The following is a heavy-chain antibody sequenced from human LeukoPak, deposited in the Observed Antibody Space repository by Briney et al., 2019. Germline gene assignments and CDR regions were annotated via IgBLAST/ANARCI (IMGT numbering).Heavy chain of an antibody. CDR1: GYTFSGYY. Sequence: ASVRVSCKSSGYTFSGYYMHWVRQAPGQGLEWMGWINPKSGDTNYAQKFQGRVTVTRDTFISTAYMELSRLRSDDTAVYYCARGRPLIGATHDAFDIWGQGTMVIVSS. J-gene: IGHJ3*02. V-gene: IGHV1-2*02. CDR2: INPKSGDT. D-gene: IGHD5-12*01. CDR3: ARGRPLIGATHDAFDI.